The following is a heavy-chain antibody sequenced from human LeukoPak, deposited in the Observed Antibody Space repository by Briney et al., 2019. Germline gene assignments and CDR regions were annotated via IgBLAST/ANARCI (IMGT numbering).Heavy chain of an antibody. CDR2: IYYSGST. CDR3: ARVYPYYFDY. CDR1: GGSISSYY. J-gene: IGHJ4*02. Sequence: SETLSLTCAVSGGSISSYYWRWIRQPPGKGLEWIGYIYYSGSTSYNPSLKSRVNISLDTSKNQFSLKLNSVCAADRAGYYCARVYPYYFDYWGQGTVVTVS. V-gene: IGHV4-59*01.